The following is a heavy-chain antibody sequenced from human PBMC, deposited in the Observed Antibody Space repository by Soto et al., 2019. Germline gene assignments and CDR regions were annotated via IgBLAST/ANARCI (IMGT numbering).Heavy chain of an antibody. CDR3: ARSWLQEYYYYGMDV. Sequence: GESLQISCKGSGYRFTSYWVVLVRKLPGKGLEWMGIIYPGDSDTRYSPSFQGQVTISADKSISTAYLQWSSLKASDTAMYYCARSWLQEYYYYGMDVWGQGPRSPSP. V-gene: IGHV5-51*01. CDR1: GYRFTSYW. J-gene: IGHJ6*02. CDR2: IYPGDSDT. D-gene: IGHD5-12*01.